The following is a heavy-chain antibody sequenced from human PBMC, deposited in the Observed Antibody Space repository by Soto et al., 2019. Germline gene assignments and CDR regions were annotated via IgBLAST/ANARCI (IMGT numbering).Heavy chain of an antibody. CDR2: IRSKAYGGTT. CDR3: STNYYDSSGYDNLFDP. Sequence: PGGSLRLSCAASGLTFSSFAMHWVRQAPGKGLEWVGFIRSKAYGGTTEYAASVKGRFTISRDDSKSIAYLQMNSLKTEDTAVYYCSTNYYDSSGYDNLFDPWGQGTLVTVSS. J-gene: IGHJ5*02. V-gene: IGHV3-49*04. CDR1: GLTFSSFA. D-gene: IGHD3-22*01.